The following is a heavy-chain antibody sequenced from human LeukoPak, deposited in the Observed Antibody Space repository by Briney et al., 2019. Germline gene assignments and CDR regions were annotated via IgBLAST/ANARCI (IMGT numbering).Heavy chain of an antibody. Sequence: PSQTLSLTCTVSGGSITSGDYFWSWIRQSPGKGLEWIGYIYHSGSTHYNPSFDSRVTISVDTSKNQFSLKLSSVTAADTAVYYCARGIWFGELFPDAFDIWGQGTMVTVSS. D-gene: IGHD3-10*01. V-gene: IGHV4-30-4*01. CDR3: ARGIWFGELFPDAFDI. J-gene: IGHJ3*02. CDR1: GGSITSGDYF. CDR2: IYHSGST.